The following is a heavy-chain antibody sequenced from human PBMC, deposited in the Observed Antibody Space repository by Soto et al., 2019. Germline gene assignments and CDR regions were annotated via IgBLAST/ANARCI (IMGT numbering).Heavy chain of an antibody. Sequence: QVHLQESGPGLVRPSESLSLTCNVSGGSMSTGSYFWSWVRQPPGKGLEWIGYVFRSGSINYSPSFKSRVTISIDTSKNQCSLMLKSVTAADTAVYFCARARNRYFDYWGQGALVTVSS. D-gene: IGHD1-1*01. J-gene: IGHJ4*02. CDR2: VFRSGSI. CDR1: GGSMSTGSYF. CDR3: ARARNRYFDY. V-gene: IGHV4-61*01.